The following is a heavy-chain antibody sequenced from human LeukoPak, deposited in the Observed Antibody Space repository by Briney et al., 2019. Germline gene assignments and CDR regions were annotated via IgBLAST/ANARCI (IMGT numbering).Heavy chain of an antibody. CDR3: ARDLARDYYYYYGMDV. V-gene: IGHV4-4*02. Sequence: SETLSLTCAVSGGSISSSNWWSWVRQPPGKGLEWIGEIYHSGSTNYNPSLKSRVIISVDKSKNQFSLKLSSVTAADTAVYYCARDLARDYYYYYGMDVWGQGTTVTVSS. J-gene: IGHJ6*02. D-gene: IGHD3-16*01. CDR1: GGSISSSNW. CDR2: IYHSGST.